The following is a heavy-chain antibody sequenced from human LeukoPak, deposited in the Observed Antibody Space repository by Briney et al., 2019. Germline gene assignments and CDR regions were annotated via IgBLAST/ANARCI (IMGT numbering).Heavy chain of an antibody. CDR2: ITSSSRYI. Sequence: GGSLTLSCAASGFTFSTYNMNWVRPAPGKGLEWVSSITSSSRYIYYADSVKGRFTNARDNAKNSLYLQIDSMRAEDTAVYYCARDPYSGYYGTYYYYYMDVWGKGTTVTISS. J-gene: IGHJ6*03. V-gene: IGHV3-21*01. CDR1: GFTFSTYN. CDR3: ARDPYSGYYGTYYYYYMDV. D-gene: IGHD3-22*01.